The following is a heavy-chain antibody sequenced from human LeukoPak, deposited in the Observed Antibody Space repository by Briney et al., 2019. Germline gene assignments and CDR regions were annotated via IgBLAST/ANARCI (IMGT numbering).Heavy chain of an antibody. CDR3: VKGFQGYCSSISCSGY. V-gene: IGHV3-64D*06. J-gene: IGHJ4*02. CDR2: IGSNGGTT. D-gene: IGHD2-2*01. CDR1: EFTFSNYA. Sequence: GGSLRLSCSASEFTFSNYAMHWVRQAPEKGLEHVSAIGSNGGTTYYADSVKGRFTISRDNSKNTLYLQMSSLRAEDTAVYYCVKGFQGYCSSISCSGYWGQGTLVIVSS.